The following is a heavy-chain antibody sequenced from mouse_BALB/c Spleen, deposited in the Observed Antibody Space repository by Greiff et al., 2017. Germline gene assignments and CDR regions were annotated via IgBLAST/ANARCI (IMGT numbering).Heavy chain of an antibody. CDR1: GYTFTDYA. CDR3: ARYGDNVFYAMDY. D-gene: IGHD2-13*01. J-gene: IGHJ4*01. CDR2: ISTYYGDA. Sequence: QVQLKESGAELVRPGVSVKISCKGSGYTFTDYAMHWVKQSHAKSLEWIGVISTYYGDASYNQKFKGKATMTVDKSSSTAYMELSRLTSEDSAVYYCARYGDNVFYAMDYWGQGTSVTVSS. V-gene: IGHV1S137*01.